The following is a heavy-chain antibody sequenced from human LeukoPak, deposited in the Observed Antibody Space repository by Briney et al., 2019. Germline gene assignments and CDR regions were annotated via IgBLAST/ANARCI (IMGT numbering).Heavy chain of an antibody. CDR2: IGGSNGIT. J-gene: IGHJ4*02. CDR1: RFTFNSYA. V-gene: IGHV3-23*01. CDR3: AKDNLWEPITSDY. Sequence: GGSLRLSCAASRFTFNSYAMSWVRQAPGKGLEWVSVIGGSNGITFYVGSVKGRFTISRDNSKNTLYLQMNSLRAEDTAVYYCAKDNLWEPITSDYWGQGTLVTVSS. D-gene: IGHD1-26*01.